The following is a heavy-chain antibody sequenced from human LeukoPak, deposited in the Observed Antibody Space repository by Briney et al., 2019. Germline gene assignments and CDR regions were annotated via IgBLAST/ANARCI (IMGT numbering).Heavy chain of an antibody. CDR2: IYYSGST. CDR3: ARQVLYYYDSSGRVNF. D-gene: IGHD3-22*01. V-gene: IGHV4-39*01. CDR1: GGSISSSSYY. J-gene: IGHJ4*02. Sequence: SETLSVTCTVSGGSISSSSYYWGWIRQPPGKGLEWIGSIYYSGSTYHNPSLKSRVTISVDTSKNQFSLKLSSVTAADTAVYYCARQVLYYYDSSGRVNFWGQGTLVTVSS.